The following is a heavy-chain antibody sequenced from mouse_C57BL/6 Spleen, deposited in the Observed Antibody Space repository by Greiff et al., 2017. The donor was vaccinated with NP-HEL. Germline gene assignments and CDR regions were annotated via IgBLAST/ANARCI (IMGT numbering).Heavy chain of an antibody. CDR1: GFTFSDYG. CDR2: ISSGSSTI. D-gene: IGHD1-1*01. CDR3: ARWNYGFAY. Sequence: EVQLVESGGGLVKPGGSLKLSCAASGFTFSDYGMHWVRQAPAKGLEWVAYISSGSSTIYYADTVQGRFTISRANAKNTLFLQMTSLRSEDTAMYYCARWNYGFAYWGQGTLVTVSA. V-gene: IGHV5-17*01. J-gene: IGHJ3*01.